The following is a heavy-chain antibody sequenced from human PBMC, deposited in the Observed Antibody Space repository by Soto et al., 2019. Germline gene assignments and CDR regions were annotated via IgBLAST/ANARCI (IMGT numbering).Heavy chain of an antibody. J-gene: IGHJ6*02. CDR3: ARDDQLRRNYYYYGMDV. Sequence: GGSLRLSCAASGCTFSSYAMHWVRQAPGKGLEWVAVISYDGSNKYYADSVKGRFTISRDNSKNTLYLQMNSLRAEDTAVYYCARDDQLRRNYYYYGMDVWGQGTTVTVSS. V-gene: IGHV3-30-3*01. CDR2: ISYDGSNK. CDR1: GCTFSSYA. D-gene: IGHD4-17*01.